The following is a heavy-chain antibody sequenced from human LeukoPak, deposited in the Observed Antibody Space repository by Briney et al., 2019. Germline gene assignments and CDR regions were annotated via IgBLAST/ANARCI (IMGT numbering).Heavy chain of an antibody. J-gene: IGHJ4*02. V-gene: IGHV3-53*01. CDR1: GFTVSSNY. CDR2: IYSGGST. D-gene: IGHD5-18*01. Sequence: GGSLRLSCAASGFTVSSNYMSWVRQAPGKGLEWVSVIYSGGSTYYADSVKGRFTISRDNSKNTLYLQMNSLRAEDTAVYYCAKDVGYSYGYGYWGQGTLVTVSS. CDR3: AKDVGYSYGYGY.